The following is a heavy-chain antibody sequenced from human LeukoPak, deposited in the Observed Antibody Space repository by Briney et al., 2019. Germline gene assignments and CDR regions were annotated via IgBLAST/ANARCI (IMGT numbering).Heavy chain of an antibody. V-gene: IGHV1-8*01. Sequence: ASVKVPCKASRYTFSNFDINWVRQATGQGLEWMGWMNPNSGNSAYTQNFQGRVTMTRDTSITTAYMELSSLRSEDTAVYYCATATPGGSGKLDDWGQGVLVTVSS. CDR1: RYTFSNFD. D-gene: IGHD3-10*01. CDR3: ATATPGGSGKLDD. CDR2: MNPNSGNS. J-gene: IGHJ4*02.